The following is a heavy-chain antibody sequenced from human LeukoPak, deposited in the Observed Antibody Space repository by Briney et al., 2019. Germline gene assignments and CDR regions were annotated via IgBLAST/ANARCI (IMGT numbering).Heavy chain of an antibody. Sequence: AAVKVSCPSSGYTFTSYGMSWVRQAPGQGLEWMVWISAYNGYTNYAQKLQGRDTMTTDTSTSTAYMELRSLRSDDTAVYYCARDSIVVVPAALLYWGQGTLVTVS. D-gene: IGHD2-2*01. V-gene: IGHV1-18*01. CDR3: ARDSIVVVPAALLY. CDR2: ISAYNGYT. J-gene: IGHJ4*02. CDR1: GYTFTSYG.